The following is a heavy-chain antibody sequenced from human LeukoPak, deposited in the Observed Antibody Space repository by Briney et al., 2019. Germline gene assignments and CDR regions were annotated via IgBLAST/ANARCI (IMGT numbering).Heavy chain of an antibody. D-gene: IGHD2-2*01. Sequence: GGSLRLSCAASGFTFSSYAMSWVRQAPGKGLEWVSAISGSGGSTYYADSVKGRFTISRDNSKNTLYLQMNSLRAEDTAVYYCAKMNHCSSTSCYPHKLDVWGKGTTVTVSS. CDR2: ISGSGGST. J-gene: IGHJ6*04. CDR3: AKMNHCSSTSCYPHKLDV. V-gene: IGHV3-23*01. CDR1: GFTFSSYA.